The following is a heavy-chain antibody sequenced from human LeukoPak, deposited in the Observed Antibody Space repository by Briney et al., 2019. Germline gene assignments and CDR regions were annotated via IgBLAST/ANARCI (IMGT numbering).Heavy chain of an antibody. D-gene: IGHD3-10*01. CDR1: GFTFSSYA. CDR3: AKRKDSGSYYNNHGAFDI. Sequence: GGSLRPSCAASGFTFSSYAMSWVRQAPGKGLEWVSSISGSGGSTYYADSVKGRFTISRDNSKKKMYLLMNSLRAEDTAIYYCAKRKDSGSYYNNHGAFDIWGQGTMVTVSS. CDR2: ISGSGGST. V-gene: IGHV3-23*01. J-gene: IGHJ3*02.